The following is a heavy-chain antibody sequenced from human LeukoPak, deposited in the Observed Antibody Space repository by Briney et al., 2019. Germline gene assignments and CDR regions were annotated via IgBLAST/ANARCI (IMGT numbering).Heavy chain of an antibody. CDR1: GGSFSGYY. V-gene: IGHV4-34*01. J-gene: IGHJ6*03. D-gene: IGHD6-13*01. Sequence: PSETLSLTCAVYGGSFSGYYWSWIRQPPGKGLGWIGEINHSGSTNYNPSLKSRVTISVDTSKNQFSLKLSSVTAADTAVYYCARHTRSSWYRYYYYMDVWGKGTTVTVSS. CDR2: INHSGST. CDR3: ARHTRSSWYRYYYYMDV.